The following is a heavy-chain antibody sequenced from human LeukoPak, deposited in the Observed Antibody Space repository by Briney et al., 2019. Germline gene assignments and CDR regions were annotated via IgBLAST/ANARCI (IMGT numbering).Heavy chain of an antibody. V-gene: IGHV3-15*01. J-gene: IGHJ6*02. Sequence: GSLRLSCAASGFTFSSYAMSWVRQAPGKGLEWVGRIKSKPDGGTTDYAAPVKGRFTISRDDSKNTLYLQMNSLKTEDTAVYYCTTERGLLWFGESPYYYYGMDVWGQGTTVTVSS. D-gene: IGHD3-10*01. CDR3: TTERGLLWFGESPYYYYGMDV. CDR1: GFTFSSYA. CDR2: IKSKPDGGTT.